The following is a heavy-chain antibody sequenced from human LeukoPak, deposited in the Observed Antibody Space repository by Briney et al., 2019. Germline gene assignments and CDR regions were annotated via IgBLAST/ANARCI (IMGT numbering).Heavy chain of an antibody. CDR3: ASSTVTTFVSYY. CDR2: ISGSGGST. J-gene: IGHJ4*02. V-gene: IGHV3-23*01. Sequence: GGSLRLSCTASGFTFSSYAMSWVRQAPGKGLEWVSAISGSGGSTYYADSVKGRFSISRDNSKNTLYLQMNSLRAEDTAVYYCASSTVTTFVSYYWGQGTLVTVSS. CDR1: GFTFSSYA. D-gene: IGHD4-17*01.